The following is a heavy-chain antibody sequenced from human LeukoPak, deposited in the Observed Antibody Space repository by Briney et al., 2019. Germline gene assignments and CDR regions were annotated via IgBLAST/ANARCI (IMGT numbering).Heavy chain of an antibody. Sequence: SQTLSLTCAISGDSVSSNSAAWNWIRQSPSRGLEWLGRTYYRSKWYNDYVVSVKSRITINPDTSKNQFSLQLNSMTPEDTAVYYCAREVRNYYDSSGYYSLGYWGQGTLVTVSS. D-gene: IGHD3-22*01. V-gene: IGHV6-1*01. CDR3: AREVRNYYDSSGYYSLGY. CDR1: GDSVSSNSAA. CDR2: TYYRSKWYN. J-gene: IGHJ4*02.